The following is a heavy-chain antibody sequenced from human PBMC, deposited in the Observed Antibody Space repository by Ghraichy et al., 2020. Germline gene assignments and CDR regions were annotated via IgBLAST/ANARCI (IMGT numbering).Heavy chain of an antibody. V-gene: IGHV3-48*03. CDR3: ARERWALDY. Sequence: GGSLRLSCAASGFTFSSYEMNWVRQAPGKRLEWVSYISSSGSTIYYADSVKGRFTISRDNAKNSLYLQMNSLRAEDTAVYYCARERWALDYWGQGTLVTVSS. J-gene: IGHJ4*02. CDR2: ISSSGSTI. D-gene: IGHD4-23*01. CDR1: GFTFSSYE.